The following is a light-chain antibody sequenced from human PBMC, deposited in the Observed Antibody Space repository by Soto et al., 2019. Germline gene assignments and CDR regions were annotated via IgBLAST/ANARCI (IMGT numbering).Light chain of an antibody. CDR2: DAS. J-gene: IGKJ1*01. CDR1: QSVSSY. CDR3: QQYNNWHKT. Sequence: EIVLTQSPATLSLSPGERATLSCRASQSVSSYLAWYQQKPGQAPRLLIYDASNRATGIPARFSGSGSGTDFTLTICSLQSEDFAVYYCQQYNNWHKTFGQGTKVEIK. V-gene: IGKV3-11*01.